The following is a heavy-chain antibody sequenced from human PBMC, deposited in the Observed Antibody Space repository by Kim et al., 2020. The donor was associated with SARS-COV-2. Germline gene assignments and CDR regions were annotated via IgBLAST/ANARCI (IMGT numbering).Heavy chain of an antibody. V-gene: IGHV3-9*01. J-gene: IGHJ4*02. Sequence: GGSLRLSCAASGFTFDDYAMHWVRQAPGKGLEWVSGISWNSGSIGYADSVKGRFTISRDNAKNSLYLQMNSLRAEDTALYYCAKGNLEYSSSWYSTCFDYWGQGTLVTVSS. D-gene: IGHD6-13*01. CDR2: ISWNSGSI. CDR1: GFTFDDYA. CDR3: AKGNLEYSSSWYSTCFDY.